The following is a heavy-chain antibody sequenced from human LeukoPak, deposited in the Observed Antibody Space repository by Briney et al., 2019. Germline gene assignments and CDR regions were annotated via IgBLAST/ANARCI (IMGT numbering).Heavy chain of an antibody. J-gene: IGHJ5*02. D-gene: IGHD3-22*01. V-gene: IGHV3-30*02. Sequence: PGGSLRLSCAVSGFTFSSYGMHWVRQAPGKGLEWVAFIRYDGSNKYYADSVKGRFTISRDNSKNTLYLQMNSLRAEDTAVYYCANGRGYDSSGYYFYNWFDPWGQGTLVTVSS. CDR2: IRYDGSNK. CDR3: ANGRGYDSSGYYFYNWFDP. CDR1: GFTFSSYG.